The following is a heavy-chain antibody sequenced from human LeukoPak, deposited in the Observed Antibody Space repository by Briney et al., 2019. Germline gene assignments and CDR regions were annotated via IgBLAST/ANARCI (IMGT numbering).Heavy chain of an antibody. CDR2: ISSNGGNT. CDR1: GFTFSTYA. J-gene: IGHJ4*02. D-gene: IGHD1-26*01. V-gene: IGHV3-64D*09. Sequence: GGSLRLSCSASGFTFSTYAIHWVRQAPGKGLEYVSGISSNGGNTYNAESVKGRFTISRDNSKNTVNLQMSSLRAEDTAVYYCVKRSGLYFDYWGQGILVTVSS. CDR3: VKRSGLYFDY.